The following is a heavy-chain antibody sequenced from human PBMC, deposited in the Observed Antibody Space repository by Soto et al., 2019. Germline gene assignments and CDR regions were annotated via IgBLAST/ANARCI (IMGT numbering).Heavy chain of an antibody. CDR1: GGTFSSYA. D-gene: IGHD3-22*01. CDR2: IIPIFGTA. J-gene: IGHJ4*02. CDR3: ARADYDSSGVSFDS. Sequence: QVQLVQSGAEVKKPGSSVKVSCKASGGTFSSYAISWVRQAPGQGLEWMGGIIPIFGTANYAQKFRRRVTITSDESTRTPYIELSSRRSEDTPVSYCARADYDSSGVSFDSWGQGSMVTVSS. V-gene: IGHV1-69*05.